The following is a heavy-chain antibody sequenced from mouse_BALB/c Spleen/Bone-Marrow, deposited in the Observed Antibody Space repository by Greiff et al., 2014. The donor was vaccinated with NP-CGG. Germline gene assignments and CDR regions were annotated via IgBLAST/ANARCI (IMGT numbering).Heavy chain of an antibody. CDR3: VRGYYYGSSPFDY. V-gene: IGHV2-9-2*01. D-gene: IGHD1-1*01. CDR2: IWTGGGT. Sequence: VQLQESGPGLVAPSQSLSITCTVSGFSLTSYDINWIRQSPGKGLEWLGVIWTGGGTNYNSAFMSRLSISKDNSKSQVFLKMNSPQTADTAIYFCVRGYYYGSSPFDYWGQGTTLTVSS. CDR1: GFSLTSYD. J-gene: IGHJ2*01.